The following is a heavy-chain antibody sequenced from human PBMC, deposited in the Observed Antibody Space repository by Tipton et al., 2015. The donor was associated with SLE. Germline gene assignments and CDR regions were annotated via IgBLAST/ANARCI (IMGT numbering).Heavy chain of an antibody. D-gene: IGHD4-17*01. V-gene: IGHV4-39*02. J-gene: IGHJ4*02. CDR2: IYYSGST. Sequence: GLVKPSETLSLTCTVSGGSISSSSYYWGWIRQPPGKGLEWIGSIYYSGSTYYNPSLKSRVTISVDTSKNHFSLKLSSVTAADTAIYYCARSYGNLYYFDYWGQGTLVTVSS. CDR1: GGSISSSSYY. CDR3: ARSYGNLYYFDY.